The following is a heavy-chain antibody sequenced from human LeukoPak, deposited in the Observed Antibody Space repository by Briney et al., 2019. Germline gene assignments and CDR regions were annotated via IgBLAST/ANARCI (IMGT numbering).Heavy chain of an antibody. CDR1: GYTLTELS. CDR3: ATDRMVRGGVPFDI. Sequence: ASVKVSCKVSGYTLTELSMYWVRQAPGKGLEWMGGFDPEDGDTIYAQKFQGRVTMTEDTSTDTAYMELSSLRSEDTAVYYCATDRMVRGGVPFDIWGQGTMVTVSS. CDR2: FDPEDGDT. V-gene: IGHV1-24*01. D-gene: IGHD3-10*01. J-gene: IGHJ3*02.